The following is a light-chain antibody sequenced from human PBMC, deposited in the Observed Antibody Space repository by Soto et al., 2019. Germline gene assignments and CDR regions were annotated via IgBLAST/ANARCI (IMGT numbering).Light chain of an antibody. CDR1: SSDVGGYNY. J-gene: IGLJ2*01. V-gene: IGLV2-14*01. Sequence: QSALTQPASVSGSPGQSITISCTGTSSDVGGYNYVSWYQHHPGKAPKLVIYEVSNRPSGVSNRFSGSKSGNTASLTISGLQAEDEADYYCNSYTTSTTLVFGGGTKLTGL. CDR3: NSYTTSTTLV. CDR2: EVS.